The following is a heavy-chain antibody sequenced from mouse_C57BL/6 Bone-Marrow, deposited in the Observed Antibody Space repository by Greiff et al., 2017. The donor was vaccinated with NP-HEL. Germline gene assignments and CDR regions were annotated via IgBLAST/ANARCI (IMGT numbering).Heavy chain of an antibody. CDR2: FYPGSGSI. J-gene: IGHJ3*01. CDR3: ARHEDSGYGSSYPAWFAY. CDR1: GYTFTEYT. V-gene: IGHV1-62-2*01. D-gene: IGHD1-1*01. Sequence: QVQLKESGAELVKPGASVKLSCKASGYTFTEYTIHWVKQRSGQGLEWIGWFYPGSGSIKYNEKFKDKATLTADKSSSTVYMELSRLTSEDSAVYFCARHEDSGYGSSYPAWFAYWGQGTLVTVSA.